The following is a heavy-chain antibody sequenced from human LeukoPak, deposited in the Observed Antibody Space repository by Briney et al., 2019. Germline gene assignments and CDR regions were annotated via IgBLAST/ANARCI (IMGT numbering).Heavy chain of an antibody. CDR3: ARDWGSSGWYETVTFDY. J-gene: IGHJ4*02. CDR1: GFTFSDYY. V-gene: IGHV3-11*06. D-gene: IGHD6-19*01. Sequence: PGGSLRLSCAASGFTFSDYYMSWIRQAPGKGLEWGSSISSSSSYIYYADSVKGRFTISRDNAKNSLYLQMNSLRAEDTAVYYCARDWGSSGWYETVTFDYWGQGTLVTVSS. CDR2: ISSSSSYI.